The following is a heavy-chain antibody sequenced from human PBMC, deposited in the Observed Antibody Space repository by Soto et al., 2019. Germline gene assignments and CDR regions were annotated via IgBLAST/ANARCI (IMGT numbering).Heavy chain of an antibody. V-gene: IGHV4-34*01. CDR3: ARRDLRYFDWLRGNFDY. CDR1: GGSFSGYY. J-gene: IGHJ4*02. Sequence: SETLSLTCAVYGGSFSGYYWSWIRQPPGKGLEWIGEINHSGSTNYNPSLKSRVTISVDTSKNQFSLKLSSVTAADTAVYYCARRDLRYFDWLRGNFDYWGQGALVTVSS. CDR2: INHSGST. D-gene: IGHD3-9*01.